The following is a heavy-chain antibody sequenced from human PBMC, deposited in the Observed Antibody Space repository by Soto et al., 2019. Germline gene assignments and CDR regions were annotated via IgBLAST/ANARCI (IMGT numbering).Heavy chain of an antibody. CDR3: AGTYGSGSYYKLPLDY. D-gene: IGHD3-10*01. CDR1: GGTFSSYA. CDR2: IIPIFGTA. J-gene: IGHJ4*02. V-gene: IGHV1-69*13. Sequence: SVKVSCKASGGTFSSYAISWVRQAPGQGLEWMGGIIPIFGTANYAQKFQGRVTITADESTSTAYMELSSLRSEDTAVYYCAGTYGSGSYYKLPLDYWGQGTLVTVSS.